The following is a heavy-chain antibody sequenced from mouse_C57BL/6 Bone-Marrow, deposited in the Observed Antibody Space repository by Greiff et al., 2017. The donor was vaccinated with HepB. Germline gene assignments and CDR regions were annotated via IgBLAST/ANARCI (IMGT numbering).Heavy chain of an antibody. CDR2: ISNGGGST. CDR1: GFTFSDYY. D-gene: IGHD4-1*01. CDR3: ARRSANWYYFDY. Sequence: EVKLVESGGGLVQPGGSLKLSCAASGFTFSDYYMYWVRQTPEKRLEWVAYISNGGGSTYYPDTVKGRFTISRDNAKNTLYLQRSRLKSEDTAMYYCARRSANWYYFDYWGQGTTLTVSS. V-gene: IGHV5-12*01. J-gene: IGHJ2*01.